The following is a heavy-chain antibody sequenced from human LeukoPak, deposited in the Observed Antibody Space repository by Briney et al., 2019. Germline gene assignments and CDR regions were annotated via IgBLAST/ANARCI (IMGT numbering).Heavy chain of an antibody. Sequence: GASVKVSCKASGYIFTDYYVYWVRQAPGQGLEWMGWINPNSGDTNYAQKFQGRVTITRDTSASTAYMELSSLRSEDTAVYYCAKFYYGSGKDAFDIWGQGTMVTVSS. J-gene: IGHJ3*02. CDR3: AKFYYGSGKDAFDI. D-gene: IGHD3-10*01. V-gene: IGHV1-2*02. CDR1: GYIFTDYY. CDR2: INPNSGDT.